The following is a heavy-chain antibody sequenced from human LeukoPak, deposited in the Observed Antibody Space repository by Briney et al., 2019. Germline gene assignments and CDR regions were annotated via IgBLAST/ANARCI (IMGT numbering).Heavy chain of an antibody. CDR1: GYTFTRYG. Sequence: ASVKVSCKSSGYTFTRYGITWVRQAPGQGLEWMGWISAYSGNTNYAQKLQGRVTMTTDTSTSTAYMELRSLRSDDTAVYYCARTPNFYDSSGYYSDYWGQGTLVTVSS. V-gene: IGHV1-18*01. CDR3: ARTPNFYDSSGYYSDY. D-gene: IGHD3-22*01. J-gene: IGHJ4*02. CDR2: ISAYSGNT.